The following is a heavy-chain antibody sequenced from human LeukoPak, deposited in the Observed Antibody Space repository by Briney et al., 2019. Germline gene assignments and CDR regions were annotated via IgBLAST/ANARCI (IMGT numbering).Heavy chain of an antibody. Sequence: GGSLRLSCAASGFTFSTYGMSWVRQAPGKGLEWVPAFSGIGDGTYHAESVKGRFTMSRDNSKNMLYLQMNSLRAEDTAVDYCAKGGPQLYYDSRGYYFLDYWGQGTLVTVSS. D-gene: IGHD3-22*01. CDR2: FSGIGDGT. CDR1: GFTFSTYG. CDR3: AKGGPQLYYDSRGYYFLDY. J-gene: IGHJ4*02. V-gene: IGHV3-23*01.